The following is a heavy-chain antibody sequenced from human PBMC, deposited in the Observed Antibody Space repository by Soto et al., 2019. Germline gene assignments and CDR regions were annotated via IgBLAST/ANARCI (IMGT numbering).Heavy chain of an antibody. CDR2: VYHTGDT. CDR1: GGTVASSHW. D-gene: IGHD2-21*02. CDR3: AREIVTAGGNNYCAP. J-gene: IGHJ5*02. V-gene: IGHV4-4*02. Sequence: PSETLSLTCGVSGGTVASSHWWSWVRQSPGRGLEWIGNVYHTGDTNFNPSLQSRVTFSADKSNNQFSLRLTSVTAADTAVYFCAREIVTAGGNNYCAPWGPGTPVTVSS.